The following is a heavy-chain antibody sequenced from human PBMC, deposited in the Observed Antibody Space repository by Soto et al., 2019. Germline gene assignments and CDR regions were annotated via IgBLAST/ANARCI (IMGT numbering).Heavy chain of an antibody. J-gene: IGHJ4*02. V-gene: IGHV1-24*01. Sequence: ASVKVSCKVSGYTLTELSMHWVRQAPGKGLEWMGSFDPEDGETIYAQKFQGRVTMTEDTSTDTAYMELSSLRSEDTAVYYCATDIRYSSGWYDSGIFDYWGQGTLVTVSS. D-gene: IGHD6-19*01. CDR2: FDPEDGET. CDR3: ATDIRYSSGWYDSGIFDY. CDR1: GYTLTELS.